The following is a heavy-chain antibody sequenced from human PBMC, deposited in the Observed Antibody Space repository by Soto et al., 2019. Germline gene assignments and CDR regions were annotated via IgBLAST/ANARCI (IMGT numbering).Heavy chain of an antibody. J-gene: IGHJ3*02. D-gene: IGHD1-20*01. CDR3: AKYRNNWNDVAFDI. CDR1: GFTFSDYY. V-gene: IGHV3-11*01. Sequence: GGSLRLSCAASGFTFSDYYMSWIRQAPGKGLEWVSYISSSGSTIYYADSVKGRFTISRDNAKNSLYLQMNSLRAEDTAVYYCAKYRNNWNDVAFDIWGQGTMVTVSS. CDR2: ISSSGSTI.